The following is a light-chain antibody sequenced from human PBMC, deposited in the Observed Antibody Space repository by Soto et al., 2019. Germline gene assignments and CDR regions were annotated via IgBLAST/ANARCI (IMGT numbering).Light chain of an antibody. Sequence: QSVLTQPPSASGTPGQSVTIPCTGTSSDVGDYNYVSWYQQHPGKAPKLMIYEVSRRPSGVPDRFSGSKSGNTASLTVSGLQAEDEADYYCCSYAGSFNYVFGTGTKVTVL. CDR3: CSYAGSFNYV. V-gene: IGLV2-8*01. CDR1: SSDVGDYNY. J-gene: IGLJ1*01. CDR2: EVS.